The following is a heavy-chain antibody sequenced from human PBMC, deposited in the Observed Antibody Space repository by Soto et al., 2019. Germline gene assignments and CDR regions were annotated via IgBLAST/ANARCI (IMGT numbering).Heavy chain of an antibody. J-gene: IGHJ6*02. CDR1: GDSITSNSYF. CDR3: ARLGYCSGGSCDYYYGMDV. CDR2: IYYSGST. D-gene: IGHD2-15*01. Sequence: PSETLSLTCTVSGDSITSNSYFWAWIRQPPGKGLEWIGSIYYSGSTYYNPSLKSRVTISVDTSKNQFSLKLSSVTAADTAVYYCARLGYCSGGSCDYYYGMDVWGQGTTVTVSS. V-gene: IGHV4-39*01.